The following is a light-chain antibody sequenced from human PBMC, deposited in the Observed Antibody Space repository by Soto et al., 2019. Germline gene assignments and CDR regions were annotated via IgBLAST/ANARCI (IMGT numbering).Light chain of an antibody. V-gene: IGKV3-11*01. J-gene: IGKJ5*01. CDR3: QQRSNWPPIT. Sequence: VLTQSPGTVSLSPGQRATLSCRASQTISSSYLAWYQQKPGQAPRLLIYDASNRATGIPARFSGSGSGTDFTLTISSLEPEDFAVYYCQQRSNWPPITFGQGTRLENK. CDR1: QTISSSY. CDR2: DAS.